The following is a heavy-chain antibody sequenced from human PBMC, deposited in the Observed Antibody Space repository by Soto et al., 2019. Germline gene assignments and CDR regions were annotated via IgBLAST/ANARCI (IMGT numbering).Heavy chain of an antibody. CDR3: ARAIRITIFGVVPDNAFDI. V-gene: IGHV3-11*01. J-gene: IGHJ3*02. Sequence: GGSLRLSCAASGFTFSDYYMSWIRQAPGKGLEWVSYISSSGSTIYYADSVKGRFTISRDNAKNSLYLQMNSLRAEDTAVDYCARAIRITIFGVVPDNAFDIWGQGTMVTVSS. D-gene: IGHD3-3*01. CDR2: ISSSGSTI. CDR1: GFTFSDYY.